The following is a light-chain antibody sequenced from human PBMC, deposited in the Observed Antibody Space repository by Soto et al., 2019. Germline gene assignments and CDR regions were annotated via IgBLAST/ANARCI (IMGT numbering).Light chain of an antibody. V-gene: IGKV3-20*01. J-gene: IGKJ4*01. Sequence: IVLTQSPGTLSLSPGQRATLSCRASQSVGRRYLGWYQQKPGQAPRLLIYDISERASDIPDRFSGSGSGTVVTLTISRLVPEDFAVYYCQYQGTFGGGTKVEIK. CDR1: QSVGRRY. CDR3: QYQGT. CDR2: DIS.